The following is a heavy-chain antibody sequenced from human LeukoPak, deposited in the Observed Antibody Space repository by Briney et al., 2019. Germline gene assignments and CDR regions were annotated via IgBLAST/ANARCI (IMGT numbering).Heavy chain of an antibody. CDR1: GYTFTSYG. CDR2: ISAYNGNT. CDR3: ARMPNYYDSSGYYPGAFDI. D-gene: IGHD3-22*01. Sequence: ASVKVSCKASGYTFTSYGISWVRQAPGQGLEWMGWISAYNGNTNYAQKLQGRVTMTTDTSTSTAYMELRSLRSDDTAVYYCARMPNYYDSSGYYPGAFDIWGQGTMVTVSS. V-gene: IGHV1-18*01. J-gene: IGHJ3*02.